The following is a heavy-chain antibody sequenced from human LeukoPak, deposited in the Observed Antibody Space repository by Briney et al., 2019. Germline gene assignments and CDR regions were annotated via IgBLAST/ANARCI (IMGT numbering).Heavy chain of an antibody. Sequence: GGSLRLSCAASGFTFSSYAMSWVRQAPGKGLEWVSAISGSGGSTYYADSVKGRFTISRDNSKNTLYLRMNSLRAEDTAVYYCAKDPSAMIVALWGQGTLVTVSS. D-gene: IGHD3-22*01. CDR2: ISGSGGST. CDR3: AKDPSAMIVAL. CDR1: GFTFSSYA. V-gene: IGHV3-23*01. J-gene: IGHJ4*02.